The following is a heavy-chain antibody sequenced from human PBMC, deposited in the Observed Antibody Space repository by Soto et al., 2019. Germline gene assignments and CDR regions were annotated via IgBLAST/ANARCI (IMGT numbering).Heavy chain of an antibody. CDR2: ITSNGGST. CDR1: SFTFSNAW. D-gene: IGHD6-13*01. J-gene: IGHJ4*02. V-gene: IGHV3-64D*06. Sequence: GGSLRLSCAASSFTFSNAWMNWVRQAPGKGLEYVSGITSNGGSTFYADSVKGRFIISRDNSQNTVYLQMSSLTTADTAVYYCLVASAAYWGQGTQVTVSS. CDR3: LVASAAY.